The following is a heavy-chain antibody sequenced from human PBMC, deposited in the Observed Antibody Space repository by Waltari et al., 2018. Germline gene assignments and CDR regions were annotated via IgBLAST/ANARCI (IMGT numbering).Heavy chain of an antibody. CDR1: GFTFSSYA. D-gene: IGHD1-26*01. J-gene: IGHJ4*02. CDR2: ISYDGSNK. Sequence: QVQLVESGGGVVQPGRSLRLSCAASGFTFSSYAMHWVRQAPGKRLDGVAVISYDGSNKYYADSVKGRFTISRDNSKNTLYLQMNSLGAEDTAVYYCARDKAGGSYPDYWGQGTLVTVSS. CDR3: ARDKAGGSYPDY. V-gene: IGHV3-30-3*01.